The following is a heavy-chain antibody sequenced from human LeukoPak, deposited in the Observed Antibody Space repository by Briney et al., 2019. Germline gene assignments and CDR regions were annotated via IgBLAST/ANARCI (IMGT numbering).Heavy chain of an antibody. V-gene: IGHV3-21*01. Sequence: GGSLRLSCAAPGFTFSSYSMNWVRQAPGKGLEWVSSISSSSSYIYYADSVKGRFTISRDNAKNSLYLQMNSLRAEDTAVYYCASRIVGTPDYFDYWGQGTLVTVSS. CDR3: ASRIVGTPDYFDY. CDR2: ISSSSSYI. D-gene: IGHD1-26*01. CDR1: GFTFSSYS. J-gene: IGHJ4*02.